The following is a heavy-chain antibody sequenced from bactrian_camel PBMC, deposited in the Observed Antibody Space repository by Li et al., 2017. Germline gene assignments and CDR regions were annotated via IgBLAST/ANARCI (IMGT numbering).Heavy chain of an antibody. Sequence: QVQLVESGGGSAQAGGSLRLSCKASAGYSLTAYCMAWFRQAPGREREAVATLYSGGGRAEGGTTYIADSVKGRFTVSQDSAKNILYLQMNSLKPEDTAMYYCAADRRDGSWFPYCGRSSYEYEYWGQGTQV. V-gene: IGHV3S1*01. CDR2: LYSGGGRAEGGTT. CDR1: GYSLTAYC. CDR3: AADRRDGSWFPYCGRSSYEYEY. J-gene: IGHJ4*01. D-gene: IGHD6*01.